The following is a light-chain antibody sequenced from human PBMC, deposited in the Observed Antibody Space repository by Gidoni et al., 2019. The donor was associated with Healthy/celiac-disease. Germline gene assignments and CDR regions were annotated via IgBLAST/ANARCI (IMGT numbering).Light chain of an antibody. CDR2: GAS. CDR1: QSVSSSY. CDR3: QQYGSSPIT. V-gene: IGKV3-20*01. J-gene: IGKJ5*01. Sequence: ELVFTQSPGPLSLSPGERATLSCSASQSVSSSYLAWYQQKPGQAPRLLIYGASSRATGIPERFSGSGSGTDFTLTISRLEPEDFAMYYCQQYGSSPITFXQXTRLEIK.